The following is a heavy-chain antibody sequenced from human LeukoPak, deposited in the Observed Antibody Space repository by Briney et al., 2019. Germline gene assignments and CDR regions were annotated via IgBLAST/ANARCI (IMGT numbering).Heavy chain of an antibody. CDR2: IYYSGST. CDR3: ARRRGSGSTQVFDY. V-gene: IGHV4-39*01. J-gene: IGHJ4*02. D-gene: IGHD6-19*01. Sequence: SETLSLTCTVSGGSISSSSYYWGWIRQPPGKGLEWIGSIYYSGSTYYNPSLKSRVTISVDTSKNQFSLKLSSVTAADTAVYYCARRRGSGSTQVFDYWGQGTLVTVSS. CDR1: GGSISSSSYY.